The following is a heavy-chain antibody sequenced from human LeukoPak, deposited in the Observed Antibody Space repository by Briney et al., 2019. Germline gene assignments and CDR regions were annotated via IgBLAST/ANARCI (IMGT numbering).Heavy chain of an antibody. D-gene: IGHD2-21*02. CDR2: INTNTGNP. CDR3: ARDHRFAGDCYAFDY. V-gene: IGHV7-4-1*02. CDR1: GYTFTNYA. J-gene: IGHJ4*02. Sequence: ASVKVSCKASGYTFTNYAMNWVRQAPGQGLGWMGWINTNTGNPTYAQGFTGRFVFSLDTSVSTAFLQISSLKAEDTAVYYCARDHRFAGDCYAFDYWGQGTLVTVSS.